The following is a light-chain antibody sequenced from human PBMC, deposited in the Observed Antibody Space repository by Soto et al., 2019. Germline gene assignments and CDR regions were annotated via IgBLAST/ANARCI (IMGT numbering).Light chain of an antibody. Sequence: QSALTQPRSVSGSPGQSVTISCTGTSSDVGTYNYVSWYQQHPGKAPKLMIYDVSQRPSGVPDRFSGSKSGNTASLTISGLQAEDESDYYCCSYAGNYTSVIGGGTKLTVL. CDR1: SSDVGTYNY. CDR2: DVS. CDR3: CSYAGNYTSV. V-gene: IGLV2-11*01. J-gene: IGLJ2*01.